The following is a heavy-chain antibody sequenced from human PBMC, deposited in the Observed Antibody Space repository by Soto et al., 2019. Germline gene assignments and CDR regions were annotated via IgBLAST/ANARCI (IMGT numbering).Heavy chain of an antibody. CDR3: ARSRPGYLGYYYYGMDV. V-gene: IGHV1-69*13. D-gene: IGHD5-12*01. Sequence: SVKVSCKASGGTFSSYAISWVRQAPGQGLEWMGGIIPIFGTANYAQKFQGRVTITADESTSTAYMELSSLRSEDTAVYYCARSRPGYLGYYYYGMDVWGQGTTVTVSS. J-gene: IGHJ6*02. CDR2: IIPIFGTA. CDR1: GGTFSSYA.